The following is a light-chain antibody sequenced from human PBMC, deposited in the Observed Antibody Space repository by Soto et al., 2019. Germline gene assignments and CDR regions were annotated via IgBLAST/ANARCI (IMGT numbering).Light chain of an antibody. J-gene: IGKJ2*01. V-gene: IGKV3-20*01. CDR1: QSIYTK. CDR3: QQYAGSLYT. Sequence: EIVLTQSPGAVCFWPWEGATLSGRASQSIYTKLAWYQKKSGQAPRLLIYDASTRAYGIPDRFSGSGSGTDFSLTISRLEPEDFAVYYCQQYAGSLYTFAQGTKVDIK. CDR2: DAS.